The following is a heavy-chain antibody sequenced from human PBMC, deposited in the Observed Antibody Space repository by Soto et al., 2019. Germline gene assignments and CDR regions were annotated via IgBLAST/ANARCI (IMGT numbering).Heavy chain of an antibody. J-gene: IGHJ6*02. CDR2: IIPIFGTA. Sequence: QVQLVQSGAEVKKPGSSVKVSCKASGGTFSSYAISWVRQAPGQGLEWMGGIIPIFGTANYAQKFQGRVTINADEATSTAYMERSSLRSEDTAVYYCARGGYIVVVTATPGYGMDVWGQGTTVTVSS. CDR1: GGTFSSYA. D-gene: IGHD2-21*02. V-gene: IGHV1-69*01. CDR3: ARGGYIVVVTATPGYGMDV.